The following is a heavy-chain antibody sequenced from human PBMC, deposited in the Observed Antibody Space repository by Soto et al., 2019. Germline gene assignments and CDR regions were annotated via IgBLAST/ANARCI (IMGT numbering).Heavy chain of an antibody. CDR3: ARVAGYYYDSSGLARSFDY. J-gene: IGHJ4*02. CDR1: GGTFSSYA. CDR2: IIPIFGTA. Sequence: ASVKVSCKASGGTFSSYAISWVRQAPGQGLEWMGGIIPIFGTANYAQKFQGRVTITADESTSTAYMELSSLRSEDTAVYYCARVAGYYYDSSGLARSFDYWGQGTLVTVSS. D-gene: IGHD3-22*01. V-gene: IGHV1-69*13.